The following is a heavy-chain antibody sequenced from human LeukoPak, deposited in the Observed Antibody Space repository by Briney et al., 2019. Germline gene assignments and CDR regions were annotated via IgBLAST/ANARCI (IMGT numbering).Heavy chain of an antibody. CDR3: AGEISTTVFAFDI. J-gene: IGHJ3*02. D-gene: IGHD4-17*01. CDR1: GGSISSSSYY. CDR2: IYYSGST. Sequence: PSETLSLTCTVSGGSISSSSYYWGWIRQPPGKGLEWIGSIYYSGSTYYNPSLKSRVTISVDTSKNQFSLKLSSVTAADTAVYYCAGEISTTVFAFDIWGQGTMVTVSS. V-gene: IGHV4-39*07.